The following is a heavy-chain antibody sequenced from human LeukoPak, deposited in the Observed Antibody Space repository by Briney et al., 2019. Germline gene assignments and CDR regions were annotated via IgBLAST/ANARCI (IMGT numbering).Heavy chain of an antibody. CDR2: ISADGST. CDR1: GFTFASYA. J-gene: IGHJ5*02. CDR3: VACSSASCYGDRFDP. Sequence: GGSLRLSCAASGFTFASYAMTWVRQAPGKVLEWVSSISADGSTYYADSVKGRFTISRDNSSVTFFLEMNSLRAEDTALYYCVACSSASCYGDRFDPWGQGTLVTVSS. D-gene: IGHD2-2*01. V-gene: IGHV3-23*01.